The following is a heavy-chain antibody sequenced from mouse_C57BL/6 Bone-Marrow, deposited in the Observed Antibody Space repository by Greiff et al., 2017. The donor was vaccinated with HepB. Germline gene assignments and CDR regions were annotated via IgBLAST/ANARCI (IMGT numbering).Heavy chain of an antibody. J-gene: IGHJ3*01. CDR1: GFTFSDYG. CDR3: AGGFAY. Sequence: VQLQQSGGGLVKPGGSLKLSCAASGFTFSDYGMHWVRQAPEKGLDWVAYVSSGSSTIYYADTVKGRFTISRDNAKNTLFLQMTSLRSEDTAMYYCAGGFAYWGQGTLVTVSA. V-gene: IGHV5-17*01. CDR2: VSSGSSTI.